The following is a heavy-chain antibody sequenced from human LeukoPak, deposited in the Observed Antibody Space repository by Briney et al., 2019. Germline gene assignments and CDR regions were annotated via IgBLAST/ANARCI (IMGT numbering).Heavy chain of an antibody. J-gene: IGHJ4*02. CDR3: AKSGLNRFDY. D-gene: IGHD2-15*01. CDR1: GFTFSSYE. Sequence: GGSLRLSCAASGFTFSSYEMNWVRQAPGKGLEWVSYISTSGSTIYYADSVKGRFTVSRDNSKNTLYLQMNSLRAEDTAVYYCAKSGLNRFDYWGQGTLVTVSS. CDR2: ISTSGSTI. V-gene: IGHV3-48*03.